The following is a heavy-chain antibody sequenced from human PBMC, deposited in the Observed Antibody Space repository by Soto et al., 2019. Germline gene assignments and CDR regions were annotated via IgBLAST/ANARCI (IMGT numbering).Heavy chain of an antibody. CDR1: GGSISSYY. J-gene: IGHJ4*02. D-gene: IGHD6-19*01. Sequence: PSETLSLTCTVSGGSISSYYWSWIRQPPGKGLEWIGYIYYSGSTNYNPSLKSRVTISVDTSKNQFSLKLSSVTAADTAVYYCARHGYSSGWYDYWGQGTLVTVSS. CDR3: ARHGYSSGWYDY. CDR2: IYYSGST. V-gene: IGHV4-59*01.